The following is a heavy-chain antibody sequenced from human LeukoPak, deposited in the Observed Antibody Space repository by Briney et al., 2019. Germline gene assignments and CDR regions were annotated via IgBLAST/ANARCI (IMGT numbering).Heavy chain of an antibody. Sequence: GGSLRLSCEASGFTFSSYAMTWVRQAPGKGLEWVSTISGSGGYTYYTDSVQGRFTISRDNSKNTLYLKMNSLRAEDTAVYYCASSGSYSLDYWGQGTLVTVSS. CDR1: GFTFSSYA. CDR2: ISGSGGYT. V-gene: IGHV3-23*01. CDR3: ASSGSYSLDY. J-gene: IGHJ4*02. D-gene: IGHD3-10*01.